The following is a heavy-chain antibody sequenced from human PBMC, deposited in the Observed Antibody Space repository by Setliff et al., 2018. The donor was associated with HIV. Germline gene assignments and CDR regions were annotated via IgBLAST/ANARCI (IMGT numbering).Heavy chain of an antibody. CDR3: ARAHIAARPFDH. CDR1: GYSISSGYY. V-gene: IGHV4-38-2*01. D-gene: IGHD6-6*01. Sequence: PSETLSLTCAVSGYSISSGYYWGWVRQPPEKGLEWIGSFYHSGSTYYNPSLKSRVTISVDTSKNQFSLKLSSVTAADTAVYYCARAHIAARPFDHWGQGTLVTVSS. CDR2: FYHSGST. J-gene: IGHJ4*02.